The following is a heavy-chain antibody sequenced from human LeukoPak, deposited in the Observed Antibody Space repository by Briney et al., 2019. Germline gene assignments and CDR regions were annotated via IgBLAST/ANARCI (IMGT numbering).Heavy chain of an antibody. D-gene: IGHD3-16*02. CDR1: GGSISSSSYY. Sequence: PSETLSLTCTVSGGSISSSSYYWGWIRQPPGKGLEWIGYIYHGGNTYNNPSFKSRVTISVDRSRHQFSLKLTSVTAADTAVYYCARLGELSFEFDCWGQGTLVTVSS. J-gene: IGHJ4*02. CDR2: IYHGGNT. V-gene: IGHV4-30-2*01. CDR3: ARLGELSFEFDC.